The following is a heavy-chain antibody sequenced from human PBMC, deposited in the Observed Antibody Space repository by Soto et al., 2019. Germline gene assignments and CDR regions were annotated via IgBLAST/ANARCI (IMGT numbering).Heavy chain of an antibody. V-gene: IGHV6-1*01. CDR1: GDSVSSNSAA. J-gene: IGHJ6*02. D-gene: IGHD5-18*01. Sequence: PSQTLSLTRAISGDSVSSNSAAWNWIRQSPSRGLECLGRTYYRSKWYNDYAVSVKSRITVNTDTSKNQFSLQLNSVTPEDTAVYYCASLRSGYSYGRPYSYGMDVWGQGTTVTVSS. CDR3: ASLRSGYSYGRPYSYGMDV. CDR2: TYYRSKWYN.